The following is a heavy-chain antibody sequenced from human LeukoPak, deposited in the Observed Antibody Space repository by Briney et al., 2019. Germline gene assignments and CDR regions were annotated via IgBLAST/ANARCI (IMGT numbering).Heavy chain of an antibody. J-gene: IGHJ5*02. CDR1: GGSISSSSYY. Sequence: SQTLSLTCTFSGGSISSSSYYWGWIRQPPGKGLEWIGSIYYSGSTYYNPSLKSRVTISVDTSKNQFSLKLSSVIAACSALDRCARHVSFYDFWSGYPNXXDPWGQGTLVTVSS. D-gene: IGHD3-3*01. CDR2: IYYSGST. CDR3: ARHVSFYDFWSGYPNXXDP. V-gene: IGHV4-39*01.